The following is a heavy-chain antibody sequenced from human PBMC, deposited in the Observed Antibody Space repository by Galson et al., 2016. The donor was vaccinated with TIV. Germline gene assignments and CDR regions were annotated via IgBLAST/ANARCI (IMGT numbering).Heavy chain of an antibody. CDR2: IDWDDDK. D-gene: IGHD3-22*01. CDR1: GFSLNTDGMC. Sequence: PALVKPTQTLTLTCTFSGFSLNTDGMCVNWIRQPPGKALEWLARIDWDDDKSYSSSLKTRLTISKGTSKNQVVLKMTNMDPVDTATYYCARISGYYDSRGHYIPRSFDYWGQGILVTVSS. J-gene: IGHJ4*02. V-gene: IGHV2-70*11. CDR3: ARISGYYDSRGHYIPRSFDY.